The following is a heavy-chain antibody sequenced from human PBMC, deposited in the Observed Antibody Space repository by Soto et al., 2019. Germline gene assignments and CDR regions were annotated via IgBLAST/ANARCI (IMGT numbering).Heavy chain of an antibody. V-gene: IGHV3-53*01. Sequence: EVQLVESGGGLIQPGGSLRLSCAVSGFTVSNNYMSWVRQAPGKGLEGVSVIYSGGYTAYGDSVKGRFTISRDNSKKTLYLQINALGPENPAVYYWATQPGGGGYWGQGTLVTVSS. D-gene: IGHD3-10*01. CDR1: GFTVSNNY. J-gene: IGHJ4*02. CDR3: ATQPGGGGY. CDR2: IYSGGYT.